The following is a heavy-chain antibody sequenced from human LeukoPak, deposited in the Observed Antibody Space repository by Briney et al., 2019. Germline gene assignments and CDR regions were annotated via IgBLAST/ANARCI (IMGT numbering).Heavy chain of an antibody. V-gene: IGHV4-59*11. D-gene: IGHD3-22*01. CDR2: IHHSGST. Sequence: SETLSLTCTVSGGSISSHFWTWIRQPPGKGLEWIGYIHHSGSTNYNPSLKSRVSISVDTSKNEFSLKLSSVTAADTAVYYCVRGDWRSGHYYLFDYWGQGTLVTVSS. CDR1: GGSISSHF. J-gene: IGHJ4*02. CDR3: VRGDWRSGHYYLFDY.